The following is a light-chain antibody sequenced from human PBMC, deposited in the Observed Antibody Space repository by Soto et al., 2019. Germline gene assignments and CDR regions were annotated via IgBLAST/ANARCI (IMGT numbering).Light chain of an antibody. CDR3: HQRQYWPPIT. J-gene: IGKJ5*01. Sequence: VALKQSPATLSLSPGERPTLSCRASLSVSVYLDWYQQKPGQAPRLLISDASNRATGIPARFSGSGSGTDFTLTISSLEPEDFAVYYCHQRQYWPPITFGQGTRLEIK. CDR2: DAS. CDR1: LSVSVY. V-gene: IGKV3-11*01.